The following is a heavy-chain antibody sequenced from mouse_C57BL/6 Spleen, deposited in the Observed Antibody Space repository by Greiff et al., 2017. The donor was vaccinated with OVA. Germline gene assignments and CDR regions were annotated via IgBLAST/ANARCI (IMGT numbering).Heavy chain of an antibody. CDR1: GYSFTGYY. CDR2: INPSTGGT. CDR3: ARGGYGSPWFAY. Sequence: EVKLQESGPELVKPGASVKISCKASGYSFTGYYMNWVKQSPEKSLEWIGEINPSTGGTTYNQKFKAKATLTVDKSSSTAYMQLKSLTSEDSAVYYCARGGYGSPWFAYWGQGTLVTVSA. J-gene: IGHJ3*01. D-gene: IGHD2-10*02. V-gene: IGHV1-42*01.